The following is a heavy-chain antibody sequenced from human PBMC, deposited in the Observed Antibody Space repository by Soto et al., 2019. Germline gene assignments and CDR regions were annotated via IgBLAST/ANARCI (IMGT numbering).Heavy chain of an antibody. CDR3: VRGSFGYYGP. V-gene: IGHV3-49*04. D-gene: IGHD3-3*01. J-gene: IGHJ5*02. CDR2: IRNPGYGGTT. CDR1: GFSFGDYA. Sequence: GGSLRLSCTTSGFSFGDYAMTWVRQAPGKGLEWVGFIRNPGYGGTTEYATSVKGRFIISRDDSMSSAYLQLNSLKVDDSAVYYCVRGSFGYYGPWGQGTLVTVSS.